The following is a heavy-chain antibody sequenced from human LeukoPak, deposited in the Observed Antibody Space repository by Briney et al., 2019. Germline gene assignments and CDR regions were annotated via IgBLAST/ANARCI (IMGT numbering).Heavy chain of an antibody. D-gene: IGHD3-10*01. V-gene: IGHV4-4*07. CDR1: GGSISSFY. CDR3: ARNRRITMVRGAFDY. J-gene: IGHJ4*02. Sequence: SETLSLTCTVSGGSISSFYWSWIRQPAGKGLEWIGRIYTSGSTNYNPSLKSRVTMSVDTSKNQFSLKLSSVTAADTAVYYCARNRRITMVRGAFDYWGQGTLVTVSS. CDR2: IYTSGST.